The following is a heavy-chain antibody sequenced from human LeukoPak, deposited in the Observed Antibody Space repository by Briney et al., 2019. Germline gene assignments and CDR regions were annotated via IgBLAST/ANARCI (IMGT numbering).Heavy chain of an antibody. CDR3: ARDKAPYYYGSGSYDY. V-gene: IGHV1-2*02. D-gene: IGHD3-10*01. CDR1: KYSLTDSY. CDR2: ISPNSGGT. Sequence: ASVKVSCKAPKYSLTDSYLHWVRQAPGQGLEWMGWISPNSGGTNYAQKFQGRVTMTRDMSISTAYMELSRLRSDDTAVYYCARDKAPYYYGSGSYDYWGQGTLVTVSS. J-gene: IGHJ4*02.